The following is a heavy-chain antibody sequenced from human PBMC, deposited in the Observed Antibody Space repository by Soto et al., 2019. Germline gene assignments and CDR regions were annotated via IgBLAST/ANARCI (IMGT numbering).Heavy chain of an antibody. D-gene: IGHD2-15*01. CDR3: ATEVVAATLAAVRFDP. Sequence: SETLSLTCAVYGGSFSGYYWSWIRQPPGKGLEWMGEINHSGSTNYNPSLKSRGTISVDTSKNQFSLKLSSVTAADTAVYYCATEVVAATLAAVRFDPGGQGTLVTVSS. J-gene: IGHJ5*02. CDR2: INHSGST. V-gene: IGHV4-34*01. CDR1: GGSFSGYY.